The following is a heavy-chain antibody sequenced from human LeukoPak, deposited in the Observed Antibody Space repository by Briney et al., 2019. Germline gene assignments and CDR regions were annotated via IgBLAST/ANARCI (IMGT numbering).Heavy chain of an antibody. D-gene: IGHD6-13*01. CDR2: IKQDGSEK. V-gene: IGHV3-7*01. CDR1: GFTFGDYP. J-gene: IGHJ4*02. CDR3: ARDTVAAAHY. Sequence: GGSLRLSCTASGFTFGDYPMSWVRQAPGKGLEWVANIKQDGSEKYYVDSVKGRFTISRDNAKNSLYLQMNSLRAEDTAVYYCARDTVAAAHYWGQGTLVTVSS.